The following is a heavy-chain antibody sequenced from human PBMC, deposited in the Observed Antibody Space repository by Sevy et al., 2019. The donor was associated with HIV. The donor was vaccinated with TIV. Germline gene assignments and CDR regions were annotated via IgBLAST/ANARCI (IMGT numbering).Heavy chain of an antibody. V-gene: IGHV3-21*01. Sequence: GGSLRLSCAASGLTFSSYSMNWVRQAPGKGLEWVSSISSSSSYIYYADSVKGRFTISRDNAKNSLYLQMNSLRAEDTAVYCCARGVDSSSEYYFDYWGQGTLVTVSS. CDR2: ISSSSSYI. CDR1: GLTFSSYS. D-gene: IGHD6-6*01. CDR3: ARGVDSSSEYYFDY. J-gene: IGHJ4*02.